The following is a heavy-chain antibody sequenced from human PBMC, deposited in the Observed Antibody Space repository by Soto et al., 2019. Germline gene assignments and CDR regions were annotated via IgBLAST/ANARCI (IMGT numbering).Heavy chain of an antibody. Sequence: QVQLVQSGAEVKKPGASVKVSCKASGYTFTSYGIIWVRQAPGQGLEWMGWISAYNVNTNYAQKLHGRVTMTTDTSTSTAYMELRSLISDDTALYYCARASWEDGYCSSTSCQTNAFDIWCQGTMVTVSS. CDR2: ISAYNVNT. CDR3: ARASWEDGYCSSTSCQTNAFDI. CDR1: GYTFTSYG. J-gene: IGHJ3*02. D-gene: IGHD2-2*01. V-gene: IGHV1-18*01.